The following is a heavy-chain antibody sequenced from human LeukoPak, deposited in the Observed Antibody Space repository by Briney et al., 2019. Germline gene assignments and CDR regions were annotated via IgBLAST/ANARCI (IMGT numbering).Heavy chain of an antibody. Sequence: SQTLSLTCTVSGGSISSGGYYWSWIRQHPGKGLEWIGYIYYSGSTYYNPSLKSRVTISVDRSKNQFSLKLSSVTAADTAVYYCARVLDYYFDYWGQGTLVTVSS. J-gene: IGHJ4*02. CDR3: ARVLDYYFDY. CDR2: IYYSGST. V-gene: IGHV4-31*03. CDR1: GGSISSGGYY. D-gene: IGHD2-2*03.